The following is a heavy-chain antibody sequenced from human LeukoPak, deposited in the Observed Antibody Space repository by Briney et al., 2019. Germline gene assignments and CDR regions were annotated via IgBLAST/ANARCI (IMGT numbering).Heavy chain of an antibody. CDR2: INPNSGGT. J-gene: IGHJ5*02. CDR3: ARDPDFWSGYHWFDP. D-gene: IGHD3-3*01. CDR1: GYTFTGYY. V-gene: IGHV1-2*06. Sequence: ASVKVSCKASGYTFTGYYMHWVRQAPGQGLEWMGRINPNSGGTNYAQKFQGRVTMTRDTSTSTAYMELSRLRSDDTAVYYCARDPDFWSGYHWFDPWGQGTLVTVSS.